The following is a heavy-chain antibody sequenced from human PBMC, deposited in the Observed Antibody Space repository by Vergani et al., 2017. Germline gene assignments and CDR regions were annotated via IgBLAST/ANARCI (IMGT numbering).Heavy chain of an antibody. CDR3: AKDGPDILTGYQNYYFDY. J-gene: IGHJ4*02. CDR2: INPSGGST. D-gene: IGHD3-9*01. CDR1: GYTFTSYY. Sequence: QVQLVQSGAEVKKPGASVKVSCKASGYTFTSYYMHWVRQAPGQGLEWMGIINPSGGSTSYAQKFQGRVTMTRDTSTSTVYMELSSLRSEDTAVYYCAKDGPDILTGYQNYYFDYWGQGTLVTVSS. V-gene: IGHV1-46*01.